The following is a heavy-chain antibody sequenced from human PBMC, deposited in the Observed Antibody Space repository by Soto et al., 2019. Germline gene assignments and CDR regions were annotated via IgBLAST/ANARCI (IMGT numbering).Heavy chain of an antibody. Sequence: EVQLVESGGGLVKPGGSLRLSCAASGFTFSSYSMNWVRQAPGKGLEWVSSISSSSSYIYYADSVKGRFTISRDNAKTSLYLQMNSLRAEDTAVYYCAREGGSEAWELLRGEYYYYGMDVWGQGTTVTVSS. J-gene: IGHJ6*02. CDR1: GFTFSSYS. CDR2: ISSSSSYI. D-gene: IGHD1-26*01. CDR3: AREGGSEAWELLRGEYYYYGMDV. V-gene: IGHV3-21*01.